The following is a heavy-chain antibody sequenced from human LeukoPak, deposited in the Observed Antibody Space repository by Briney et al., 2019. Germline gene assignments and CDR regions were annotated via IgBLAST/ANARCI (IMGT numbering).Heavy chain of an antibody. D-gene: IGHD3-16*02. CDR3: ARVRLGELSLYTNWFXX. CDR1: GGSISSYY. V-gene: IGHV4-59*01. Sequence: SETLSLTCTVSGGSISSYYWSWIRQPPGKGLEWIGYIYYSGSTNYNPSLKSRVTISVDTSKNQFSLKLSSVTAADTAVYYCARVRLGELSLYTNWFXXWGQXXLVT. CDR2: IYYSGST. J-gene: IGHJ5*02.